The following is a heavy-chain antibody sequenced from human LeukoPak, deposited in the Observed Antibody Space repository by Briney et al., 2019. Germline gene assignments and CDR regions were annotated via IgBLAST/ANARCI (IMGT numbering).Heavy chain of an antibody. CDR1: GYPFTGYY. Sequence: ASLKVSCRASGYPFTGYYFHWVRQAPGQGLEWMEWINPNSGGTKYAQKFQGRVTMTRDTSISTAYMELRSLRFDDTAVYWCAREGMTANAFDIWGQGTMVTVSS. D-gene: IGHD6-13*01. CDR3: AREGMTANAFDI. J-gene: IGHJ3*02. CDR2: INPNSGGT. V-gene: IGHV1-2*02.